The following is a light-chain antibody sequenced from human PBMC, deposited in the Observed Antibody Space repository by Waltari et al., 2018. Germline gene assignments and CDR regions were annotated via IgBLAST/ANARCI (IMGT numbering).Light chain of an antibody. CDR1: SSDVGDFNS. CDR3: SSFTTSSTLL. CDR2: DVS. Sequence: QSALNQPASVSASPGASITISCTATSSDVGDFNSVSWYQQHPGKAPKFMIYDVSNRPAVVSHRFSGSKSGNTASLTISGLQAEDEAVYYCSSFTTSSTLLFGGGTKLTVL. J-gene: IGLJ2*01. V-gene: IGLV2-14*03.